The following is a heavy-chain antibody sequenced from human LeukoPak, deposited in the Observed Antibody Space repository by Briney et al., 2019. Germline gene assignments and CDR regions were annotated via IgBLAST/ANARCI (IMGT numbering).Heavy chain of an antibody. CDR2: ISGSGDVT. CDR1: GFTFSSHA. V-gene: IGHV3-23*01. J-gene: IGHJ4*02. Sequence: PGGSLRLSCAASGFTFSSHAMGWVRQAPGKGLEWVSVISGSGDVTYYADSVKGRFTISRDNSKNTPYLQMNSLRAEDTAVYYCAKAIAAAGTAGYWGQGTLVTVSS. CDR3: AKAIAAAGTAGY. D-gene: IGHD6-13*01.